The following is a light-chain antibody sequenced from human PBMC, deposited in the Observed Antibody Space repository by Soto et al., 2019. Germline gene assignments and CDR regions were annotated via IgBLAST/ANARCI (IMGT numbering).Light chain of an antibody. CDR3: PQYENLPT. CDR2: DAS. CDR1: QNINNY. J-gene: IGKJ5*01. Sequence: DIQMTQSPSSLSASVGDRVTITCQASQNINNYLNWYQQKPGRAPKLLIYDASNLEAGVPSRFRGRGSGTDFTFTISRLQPEDIATYYCPQYENLPTFGQGTLLEIK. V-gene: IGKV1-33*01.